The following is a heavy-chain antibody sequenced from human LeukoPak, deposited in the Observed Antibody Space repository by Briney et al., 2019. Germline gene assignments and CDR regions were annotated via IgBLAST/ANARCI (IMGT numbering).Heavy chain of an antibody. D-gene: IGHD6-6*01. CDR3: ARGIGSSSILDF. V-gene: IGHV3-11*01. CDR2: ITVGGGVT. J-gene: IGHJ4*02. CDR1: GFTFTDYY. Sequence: PGGSLRLSCAASGFTFTDYYMSWIRQAPGKGLECISYITVGGGVTYYADSVKGRFTVSRDSDKNSQSLHMDSLRVEDTAVYYCARGIGSSSILDFWGQGTLVTVSS.